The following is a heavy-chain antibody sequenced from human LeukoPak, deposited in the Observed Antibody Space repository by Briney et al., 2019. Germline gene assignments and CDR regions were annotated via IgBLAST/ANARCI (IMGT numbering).Heavy chain of an antibody. D-gene: IGHD2-2*01. Sequence: SQTLSLTCAISGDSVSSNSAAWNWIRQSPSRGLEWLGRTYYWSKWYNDYAVSVRGRITVDPDTSKNQFSLHLNSVTPEDTAVYYCARRLTQYDCFDPWGQGILVTVSS. CDR1: GDSVSSNSAA. CDR3: ARRLTQYDCFDP. J-gene: IGHJ5*02. CDR2: TYYWSKWYN. V-gene: IGHV6-1*01.